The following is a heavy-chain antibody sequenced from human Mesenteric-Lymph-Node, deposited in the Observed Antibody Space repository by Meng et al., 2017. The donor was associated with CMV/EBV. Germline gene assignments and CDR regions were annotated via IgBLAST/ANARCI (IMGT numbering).Heavy chain of an antibody. Sequence: ASVKVSCKASGYSFTNFYMHWVRQAPGQGLEWMGIISPSSGSTSYAQRFQGRFTMTRETSTSTVYMELSSLTSEDTAVYYCARDLGDYAWIDYWGQGTLVTVSS. V-gene: IGHV1-46*01. J-gene: IGHJ4*02. CDR3: ARDLGDYAWIDY. D-gene: IGHD3-16*01. CDR2: ISPSSGST. CDR1: GYSFTNFY.